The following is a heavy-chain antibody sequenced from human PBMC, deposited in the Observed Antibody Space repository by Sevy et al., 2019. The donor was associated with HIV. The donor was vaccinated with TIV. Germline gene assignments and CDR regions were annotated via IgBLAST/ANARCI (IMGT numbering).Heavy chain of an antibody. D-gene: IGHD6-13*01. CDR3: TRWKAAQSIFDY. V-gene: IGHV3-49*04. CDR2: LKSVVYGGQV. J-gene: IGHJ4*02. Sequence: GGSLRLSCTASGFTFGDYCMSWVRQAPGKGLEWVAFLKSVVYGGQVDHAASVRGRFVNSRDDSKTIAYLQMNDLKTADTGFYYCTRWKAAQSIFDYWGQGALVTVSS. CDR1: GFTFGDYC.